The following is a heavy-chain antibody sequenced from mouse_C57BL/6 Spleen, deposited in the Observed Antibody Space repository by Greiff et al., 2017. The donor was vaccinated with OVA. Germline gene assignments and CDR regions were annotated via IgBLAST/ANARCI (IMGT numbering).Heavy chain of an antibody. CDR2: ISYDGSN. J-gene: IGHJ2*01. CDR1: GYSITSGYY. V-gene: IGHV3-6*01. CDR3: ARANWDPYYFDY. Sequence: EVKLLESGPGLVKPSQSLSLTCSVPGYSITSGYYWNWIRQFPGNKLEWMGYISYDGSNNYNPSLKNRISITRDTSKNQFFLKLNSVTTEDTATYYCARANWDPYYFDYWGQGTTLTVSS. D-gene: IGHD4-1*01.